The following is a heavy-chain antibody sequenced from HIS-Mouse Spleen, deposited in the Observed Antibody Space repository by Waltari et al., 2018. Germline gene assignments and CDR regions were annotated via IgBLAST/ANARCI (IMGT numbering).Heavy chain of an antibody. D-gene: IGHD7-27*01. CDR3: ARGTGDWFDP. CDR1: GDSVLSNSAA. Sequence: QVQRQQSGPGLVKPPQTLSLPCAISGDSVLSNSAAWNCIRQSPSRGLEWLGRTYYRSKWYNDYAVSVKSRITINPDTSKNQFSLQLNSVTPEDTAVYYCARGTGDWFDPWGQGTLVTVSS. V-gene: IGHV6-1*01. J-gene: IGHJ5*02. CDR2: TYYRSKWYN.